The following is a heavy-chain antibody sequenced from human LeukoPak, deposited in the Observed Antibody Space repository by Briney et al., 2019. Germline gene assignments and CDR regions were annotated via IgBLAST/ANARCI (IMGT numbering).Heavy chain of an antibody. V-gene: IGHV1-2*02. J-gene: IGHJ4*02. CDR2: INPNSGST. CDR1: GYTFTGYY. D-gene: IGHD3-10*01. CDR3: ARDRDEIWFGRGPYFDY. Sequence: GASVKVSCKASGYTFTGYYMHWVRQAPGQGLEWMGWINPNSGSTNYAQKFQGRVTMTRDTSISTAYMELSRLRSDDTAVYYCARDRDEIWFGRGPYFDYWGQGTLVTVSS.